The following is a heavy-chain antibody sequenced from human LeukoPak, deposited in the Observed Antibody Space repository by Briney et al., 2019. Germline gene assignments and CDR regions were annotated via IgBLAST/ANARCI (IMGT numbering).Heavy chain of an antibody. CDR1: GFTVSSNY. CDR2: IYSGGST. D-gene: IGHD4-23*01. CDR3: ARALRGKLDAFDI. V-gene: IGHV3-53*01. J-gene: IGHJ3*02. Sequence: GGSLRLSCAASGFTVSSNYMSWVRQAPGKGLEWVSVIYSGGSTYYADSVKGRFTISRDNSKNTLYLQMNSLRAEDTAVYYCARALRGKLDAFDIWGQGTMVTVSS.